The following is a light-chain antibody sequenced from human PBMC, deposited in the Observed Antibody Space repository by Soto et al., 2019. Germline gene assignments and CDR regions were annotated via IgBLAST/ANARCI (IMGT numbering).Light chain of an antibody. CDR2: KAS. CDR3: QQYNSYQIT. V-gene: IGKV1-5*03. Sequence: DIEVTQSPSCLYASVGDTVTITCRTSQSISGKLSWYQQIKGKSPKILIYKASSLATGVPSRFSGSGSGTEFTLTLSSLQPDDFETYYCQQYNSYQITFGQGTRLEIK. J-gene: IGKJ5*01. CDR1: QSISGK.